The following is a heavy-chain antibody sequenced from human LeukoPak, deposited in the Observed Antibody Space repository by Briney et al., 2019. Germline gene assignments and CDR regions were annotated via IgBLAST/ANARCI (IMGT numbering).Heavy chain of an antibody. J-gene: IGHJ2*01. D-gene: IGHD1-26*01. Sequence: GGSLRLSCAAAGFTFSRYWMTWVRQAPGKGLEWVANMKRDGGEKSYVDSVKGRFTISRDNAKNSLFLQMNSLRAEDTAIYYCARSVYSGYYYSSRYFDLWGRGTLVTGS. CDR1: GFTFSRYW. CDR3: ARSVYSGYYYSSRYFDL. CDR2: MKRDGGEK. V-gene: IGHV3-7*01.